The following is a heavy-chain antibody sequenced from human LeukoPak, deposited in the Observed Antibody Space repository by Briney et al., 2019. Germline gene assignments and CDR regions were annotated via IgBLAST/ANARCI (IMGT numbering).Heavy chain of an antibody. Sequence: SETLSLTCTVSGGSISSSSYYWGWIRQPPGKGLEWIGSIYYSGSTYYNPSLKSRVTISVDTSKNQFSLKLSSVTAADTAVYYCASSNIVVVPAAAYYYYGMDVWGQGTTVTVSS. D-gene: IGHD2-2*01. CDR3: ASSNIVVVPAAAYYYYGMDV. J-gene: IGHJ6*02. CDR2: IYYSGST. CDR1: GGSISSSSYY. V-gene: IGHV4-39*07.